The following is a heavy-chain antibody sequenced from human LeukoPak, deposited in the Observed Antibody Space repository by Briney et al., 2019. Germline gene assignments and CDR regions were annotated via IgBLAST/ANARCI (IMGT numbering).Heavy chain of an antibody. CDR3: VRSEVETSGRDY. V-gene: IGHV4-59*01. J-gene: IGHJ4*01. Sequence: SETLSLTCTVSNGSISSSYWSWIRQPPGKGLEWVGYIYYSGSPNYNPSLKSRVTISVDTSKNQFSLKLTSVTAADTAVYYCVRSEVETSGRDYWGHGTLVTVSS. D-gene: IGHD2-15*01. CDR1: NGSISSSY. CDR2: IYYSGSP.